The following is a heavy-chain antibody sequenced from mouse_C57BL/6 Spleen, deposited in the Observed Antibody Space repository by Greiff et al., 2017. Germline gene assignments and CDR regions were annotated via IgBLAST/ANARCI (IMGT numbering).Heavy chain of an antibody. D-gene: IGHD4-1*02. CDR2: ISRGSSTI. CDR3: ARQLGRGENYFDY. V-gene: IGHV5-17*01. J-gene: IGHJ2*01. CDR1: GFTFSDYG. Sequence: DVMLVESGGGLVKPGGSLKLSCAASGFTFSDYGMHWVRQAPEKGLEWVAYISRGSSTIYYADTVKGRFTISRDNAKNTLFLQMTSLRSEDTAMYYCARQLGRGENYFDYWGQGTTLTVSS.